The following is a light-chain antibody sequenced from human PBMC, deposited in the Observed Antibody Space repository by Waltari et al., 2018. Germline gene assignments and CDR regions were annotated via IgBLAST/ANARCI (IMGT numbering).Light chain of an antibody. CDR3: SSYTSSSTLV. CDR1: SSDAGGYTY. Sequence: QSALTQPAPVSGSPGQSITISSTGTSSDAGGYTYVSWYQHHPGKAPKLMIYDVSNRPSGVSNRFSGSKSGNTASLTISGLQAEDEADYYCSSYTSSSTLVFGGGTKLTVL. V-gene: IGLV2-14*03. J-gene: IGLJ2*01. CDR2: DVS.